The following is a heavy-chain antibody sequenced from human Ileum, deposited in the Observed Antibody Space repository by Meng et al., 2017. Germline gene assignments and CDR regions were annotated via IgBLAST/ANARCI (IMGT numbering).Heavy chain of an antibody. CDR1: GFSFITYS. V-gene: IGHV3-23*01. Sequence: GESLKISCAASGFSFITYSMSWVRQAPGKGLEWVSTISGRGGTTYYADSVKGRCTISRDNSMNTLYLQMNSLRAEDTAIYYCARDDYDSSRYYSPYFDFWGQGALVTVSS. D-gene: IGHD3-22*01. CDR2: ISGRGGTT. J-gene: IGHJ4*02. CDR3: ARDDYDSSRYYSPYFDF.